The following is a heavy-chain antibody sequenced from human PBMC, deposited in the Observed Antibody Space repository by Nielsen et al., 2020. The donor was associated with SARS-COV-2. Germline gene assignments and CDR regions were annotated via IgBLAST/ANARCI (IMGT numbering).Heavy chain of an antibody. CDR3: ARQGRFCSRTTCSRNYFDS. Sequence: QVSCMASGYSFTNYWIGWVRQMPGKGLEWMGVISHGDSDTRYSPAFQGQVTISPDQSITTAYLQWSSLKASDTAIYYCARQGRFCSRTTCSRNYFDSWGQGTLVTVSS. V-gene: IGHV5-51*01. J-gene: IGHJ4*02. D-gene: IGHD2-2*01. CDR2: ISHGDSDT. CDR1: GYSFTNYW.